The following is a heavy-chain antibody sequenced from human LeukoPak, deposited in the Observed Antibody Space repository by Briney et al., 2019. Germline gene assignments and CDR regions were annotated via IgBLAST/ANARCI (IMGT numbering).Heavy chain of an antibody. Sequence: SETLSLTCAVSGDSISSSTWWNWVRQPPGKGLEWIGEIYSTGENNKNPSLKSQVTISLDKPKNQFSLRLTSVTAADTALYYCVRGHNENRYKSAVDIWGQGTMVTVSS. J-gene: IGHJ3*02. CDR2: IYSTGEN. CDR3: VRGHNENRYKSAVDI. D-gene: IGHD5-24*01. CDR1: GDSISSSTW. V-gene: IGHV4-4*02.